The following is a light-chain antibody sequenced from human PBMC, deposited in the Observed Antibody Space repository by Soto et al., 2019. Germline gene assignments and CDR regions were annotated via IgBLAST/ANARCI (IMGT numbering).Light chain of an antibody. CDR3: QQDGSSPPYT. CDR2: GAS. J-gene: IGKJ2*01. CDR1: QSVSSSY. Sequence: EIVLTQSPGTLSLSPGVRATLSCRASQSVSSSYLAWYQQKPGQAPRLLIYGASSRATGIPDRFSGSGSGTDFTLTISRLEPEDFAVYYCQQDGSSPPYTFGQGTKLEIK. V-gene: IGKV3-20*01.